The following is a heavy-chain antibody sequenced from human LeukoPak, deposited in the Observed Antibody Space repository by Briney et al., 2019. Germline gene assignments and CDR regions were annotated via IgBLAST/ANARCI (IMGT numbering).Heavy chain of an antibody. CDR2: ISPSGTDI. Sequence: GGSLRLSCAVSAFTFSDNYMTWIRQAPGKGLESVSYISPSGTDISYADSVKGRFTISRDNAKNSLYLQMNSLRAEDTAVYYCARDNYGSGSYSWSKRLDYWGQGTLVTVSS. J-gene: IGHJ4*02. CDR3: ARDNYGSGSYSWSKRLDY. CDR1: AFTFSDNY. D-gene: IGHD3-10*01. V-gene: IGHV3-11*04.